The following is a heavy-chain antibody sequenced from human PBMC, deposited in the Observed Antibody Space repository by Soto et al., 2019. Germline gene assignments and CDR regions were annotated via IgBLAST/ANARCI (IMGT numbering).Heavy chain of an antibody. D-gene: IGHD3-10*01. CDR1: GFPFSAFA. CDR2: IGGSGASI. Sequence: EVQLLESGGDVVQPGGSLRLSCATSGFPFSAFAMNWVRHAPGKGLEWVSGIGGSGASIYYADSVKGRFTISRDNSKNTVSLQMNSLRAEDPAFYYCARSVRPLSWFAPWGQGTLVTVSS. CDR3: ARSVRPLSWFAP. V-gene: IGHV3-23*01. J-gene: IGHJ5*02.